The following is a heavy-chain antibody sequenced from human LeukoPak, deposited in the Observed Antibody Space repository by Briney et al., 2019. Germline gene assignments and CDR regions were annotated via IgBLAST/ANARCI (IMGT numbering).Heavy chain of an antibody. CDR1: GGSFSGYY. J-gene: IGHJ5*02. CDR3: ARGRSGYSYGYGS. CDR2: INHSGST. V-gene: IGHV4-34*01. D-gene: IGHD5-18*01. Sequence: SETLSLTCAVYGGSFSGYYWSWIRQPPGKGLEWIGEINHSGSTNYNPSLKSRITISVDTSKTQFSLKLSSVTAADTAVYYCARGRSGYSYGYGSWGQGTLVTVSS.